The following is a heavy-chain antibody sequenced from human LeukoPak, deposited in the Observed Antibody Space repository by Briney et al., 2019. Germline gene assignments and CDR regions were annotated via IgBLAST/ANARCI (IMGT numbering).Heavy chain of an antibody. Sequence: GGSLRPSCAASGFTLSDYHMSWIRQAPGKGLEWVSYITTSGSTTYFADSVKGRFTISRDNAKNSLYLQMNSLRDEDTAVYYCARERVLQVYDAFDIWGQGTTVTVSS. J-gene: IGHJ3*02. V-gene: IGHV3-11*01. CDR1: GFTLSDYH. CDR3: ARERVLQVYDAFDI. CDR2: ITTSGSTT. D-gene: IGHD4-11*01.